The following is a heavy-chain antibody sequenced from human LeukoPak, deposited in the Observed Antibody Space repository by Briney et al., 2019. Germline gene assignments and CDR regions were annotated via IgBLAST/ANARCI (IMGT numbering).Heavy chain of an antibody. CDR1: GFTLSSYS. V-gene: IGHV3-21*01. J-gene: IGHJ6*02. CDR3: ARDYPYYYYGMDV. D-gene: IGHD3-16*02. Sequence: GGSLRLSCAASGFTLSSYSMNWVRQAPGKGLEWVSSISSSSSYIYHADSVKGRFTISRDNAKNSLYLQMNSLRAEDTAVYYCARDYPYYYYGMDVWGQGTTVTVSS. CDR2: ISSSSSYI.